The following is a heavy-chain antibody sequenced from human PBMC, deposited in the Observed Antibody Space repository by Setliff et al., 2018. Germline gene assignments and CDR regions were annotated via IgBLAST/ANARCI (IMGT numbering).Heavy chain of an antibody. CDR3: ARGGTYRYFDY. CDR2: INHSGST. CDR1: GGSFSDYY. Sequence: PSETLSLTCAAYGGSFSDYYWTWIRQPPGKGLEWIGEINHSGSTNYNPSLKSRVTISVDTSKNQFSLKVNSMTTADTAVYYCARGGTYRYFDYWGQGTLVTVSS. J-gene: IGHJ4*02. V-gene: IGHV4-34*01.